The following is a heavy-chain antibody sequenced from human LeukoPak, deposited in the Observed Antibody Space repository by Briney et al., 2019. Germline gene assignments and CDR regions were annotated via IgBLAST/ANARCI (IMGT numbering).Heavy chain of an antibody. J-gene: IGHJ6*02. CDR1: GGSISGSSYY. Sequence: PSETLSLTCTVSGGSISGSSYYWGWIRQPPGKGLEWIGSIYYSGSTYYNPSLKSRVTISVDTSKNQFSLKLSSVTAADTAAYYCARHSVDTAMVSYYYYGMDVWGQGTTVTVSS. D-gene: IGHD5-18*01. CDR2: IYYSGST. CDR3: ARHSVDTAMVSYYYYGMDV. V-gene: IGHV4-39*01.